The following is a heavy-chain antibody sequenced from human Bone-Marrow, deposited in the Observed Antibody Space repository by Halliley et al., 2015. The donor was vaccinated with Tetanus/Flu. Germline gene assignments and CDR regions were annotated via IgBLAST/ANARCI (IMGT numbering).Heavy chain of an antibody. CDR2: INTGNGNT. V-gene: IGHV1-3*04. J-gene: IGHJ4*02. CDR3: ARDRFEPEDYYVISGYYEY. D-gene: IGHD3-22*01. Sequence: QLVQSGAEVKKPGASVKVSCKASGFTFSNHVVHWVRQAPGQGLEWMGWINTGNGNTKFPHKFQGRVTLTRDTSASTAYMALSSLRSEDPAVYYCARDRFEPEDYYVISGYYEYWGQGTLVTVSS. CDR1: GFTFSNHV.